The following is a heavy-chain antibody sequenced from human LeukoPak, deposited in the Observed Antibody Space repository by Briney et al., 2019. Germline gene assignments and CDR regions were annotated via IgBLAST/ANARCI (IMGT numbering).Heavy chain of an antibody. V-gene: IGHV3-23*01. Sequence: PGGSLRLSCAASGFTFSSYAMSWVRQAPGKGLEWVSAISGSGENTFYADSVKGRFTISRDNSQNTLFLQMNSLRAEDTAVYYCAKDAYSSDTFYFDYWGQGTLVTVSS. D-gene: IGHD6-19*01. CDR2: ISGSGENT. CDR3: AKDAYSSDTFYFDY. J-gene: IGHJ4*02. CDR1: GFTFSSYA.